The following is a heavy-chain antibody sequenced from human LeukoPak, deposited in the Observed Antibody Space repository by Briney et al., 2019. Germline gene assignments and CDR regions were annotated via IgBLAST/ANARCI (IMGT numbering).Heavy chain of an antibody. V-gene: IGHV5-51*01. CDR2: IYPGDSDT. CDR1: GYSFTSYW. Sequence: GESLKISCKGSGYSFTSYWIGWVRQMPGKGLEWMGIIYPGDSDTRYSPSFQGQVTISADKSISIAYLQWSSLKASDTAMYYCARAFPANRLPGHLDYWGQGTLVTVSS. J-gene: IGHJ4*02. CDR3: ARAFPANRLPGHLDY. D-gene: IGHD5/OR15-5a*01.